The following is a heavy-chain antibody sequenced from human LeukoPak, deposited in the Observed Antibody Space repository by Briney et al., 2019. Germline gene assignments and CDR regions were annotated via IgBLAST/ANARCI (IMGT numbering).Heavy chain of an antibody. Sequence: GGSLRLSCAASGLTFSRYWMSWVRQAPGKGLVWHSYISSTSSMYYADSVKGRFTISRDNAKNSLYLQMNSLRAEDTAVYYCARGNYGDYDHYGMDVWGQGTTVTVSS. V-gene: IGHV3-48*04. CDR2: ISSTSSM. CDR1: GLTFSRYW. D-gene: IGHD4-17*01. J-gene: IGHJ6*02. CDR3: ARGNYGDYDHYGMDV.